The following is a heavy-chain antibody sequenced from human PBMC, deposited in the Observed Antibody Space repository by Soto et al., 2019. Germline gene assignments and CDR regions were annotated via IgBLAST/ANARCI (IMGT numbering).Heavy chain of an antibody. J-gene: IGHJ4*02. CDR3: ARDQNYYDSSGYDDY. CDR2: LNPNSGNS. Sequence: QVQLVQSGAEVRKPGASVKVSCKASGYTFTSYDINWVRQATGQGLEWMGWLNPNSGNSGSAQQFQGRVTMTRDTSINTASMELSSLSSGDTAVYYCARDQNYYDSSGYDDYWGQGTLVTVSS. D-gene: IGHD3-22*01. V-gene: IGHV1-8*01. CDR1: GYTFTSYD.